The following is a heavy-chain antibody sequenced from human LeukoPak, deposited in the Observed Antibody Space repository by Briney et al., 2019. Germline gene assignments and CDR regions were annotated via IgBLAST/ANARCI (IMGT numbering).Heavy chain of an antibody. CDR3: ARDDTSLYGLDV. V-gene: IGHV4-31*03. CDR1: GGSISSGGDY. Sequence: PSETLSLTCTVSGGSISSGGDYWTWIRQHPGEGLEWIGHIFYTGSTYYHPSLKSRITISIDTSKNQFSLKLNSVTAADTAVYYCARDDTSLYGLDVWGQGTTVTVSS. CDR2: IFYTGST. J-gene: IGHJ6*02.